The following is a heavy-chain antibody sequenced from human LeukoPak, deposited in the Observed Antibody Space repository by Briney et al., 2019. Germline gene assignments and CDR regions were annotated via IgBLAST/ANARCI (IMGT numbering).Heavy chain of an antibody. Sequence: GGSLRLSCVASGLSFGNYWMDWVRQAPGKGLEWVGNIKQDGSEKYYVDSVKGPFTISRDNAKNSLYLDMNSLRVEDTAIYYCTRDFDPWGQGTLVTVSS. CDR3: TRDFDP. CDR1: GLSFGNYW. CDR2: IKQDGSEK. V-gene: IGHV3-7*01. J-gene: IGHJ5*02.